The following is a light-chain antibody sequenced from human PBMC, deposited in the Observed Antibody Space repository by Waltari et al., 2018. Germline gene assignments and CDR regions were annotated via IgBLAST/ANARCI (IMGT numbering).Light chain of an antibody. Sequence: QSALTQPASVSGSPGQSITISCTGTISDVGAYNYVSWYQHHPGKAPKLMIYEATNRPSGISNRFSGSKSGNTASLTISGLQAEDEADYYCSSYTRSSTWVFGGGTKLTVL. V-gene: IGLV2-14*01. J-gene: IGLJ2*01. CDR1: ISDVGAYNY. CDR2: EAT. CDR3: SSYTRSSTWV.